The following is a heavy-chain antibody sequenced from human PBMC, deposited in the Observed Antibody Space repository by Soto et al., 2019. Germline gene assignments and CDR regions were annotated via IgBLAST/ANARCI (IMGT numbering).Heavy chain of an antibody. CDR2: INPSGGST. V-gene: IGHV1-46*01. CDR1: GYTFTSYY. CDR3: ATPATAIREDIYYRDV. J-gene: IGHJ6*03. Sequence: GASVKVSCKASGYTFTSYYMHWVRQAPGQGLEWMGIINPSGGSTSYAQKFQGRVTMTRDTSTSTVYMELSSLRSEDAAVYYCATPATAIREDIYYRDVWGKGTTVTVSS. D-gene: IGHD2-2*02.